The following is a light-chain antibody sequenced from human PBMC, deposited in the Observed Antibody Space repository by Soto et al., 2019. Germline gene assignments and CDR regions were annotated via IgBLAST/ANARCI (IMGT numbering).Light chain of an antibody. CDR1: SSDVGAYNH. J-gene: IGLJ2*01. CDR3: SSHTVRSTLV. CDR2: DVS. Sequence: QSALTQPASVSGSPGQSITISCTGTSSDVGAYNHVSWYQQHPGKAPKLVIYDVSIRPSGVSNRFSGSKSDNTASLTISGLQSEDEADYYCSSHTVRSTLVFGGGTKVT. V-gene: IGLV2-14*03.